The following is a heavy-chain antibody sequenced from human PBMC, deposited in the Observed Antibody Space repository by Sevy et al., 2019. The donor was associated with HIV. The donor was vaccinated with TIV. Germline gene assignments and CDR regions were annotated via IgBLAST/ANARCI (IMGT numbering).Heavy chain of an antibody. CDR3: TKGIVGATWDWYDP. CDR2: IKSRNDGGTI. J-gene: IGHJ5*02. V-gene: IGHV3-15*01. D-gene: IGHD1-26*01. Sequence: GGSLRLSCAASGFTFNEAWMSWVRQAPGKGLEWVGRIKSRNDGGTIDYAAPVKGRFTISRDDSTDMLYLQMDRLTSEDTAVYYCTKGIVGATWDWYDPWGQGTLVTVSS. CDR1: GFTFNEAW.